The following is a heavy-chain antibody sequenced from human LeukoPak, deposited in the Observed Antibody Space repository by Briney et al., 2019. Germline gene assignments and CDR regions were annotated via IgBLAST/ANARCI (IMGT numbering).Heavy chain of an antibody. CDR1: GFTFSASA. V-gene: IGHV3-23*01. CDR3: AKDPAYYDFWSGYFDY. D-gene: IGHD3-3*01. J-gene: IGHJ4*02. Sequence: GGSLRLSCAASGFTFSASAMNWVRQAPAKGLEWVSSVNGGGSSTYYADSVKGRFTISRDNSKNTLYLQMNSLRAEDTAVYYCAKDPAYYDFWSGYFDYWGQGTLVTVSS. CDR2: VNGGGSST.